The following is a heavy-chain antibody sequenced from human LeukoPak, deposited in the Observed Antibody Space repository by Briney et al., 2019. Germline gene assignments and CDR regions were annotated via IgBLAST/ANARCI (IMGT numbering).Heavy chain of an antibody. CDR1: GFTFSTYA. Sequence: PGGSLRLSCAASGFTFSTYAMSWVRQAPGKGLEWVSGISGSGGSTYYADSVKGRFTISRDNSKNSLYLQMNSLRAEDTAVYYCARGPRVAGQPLVGYGMDVWGQGTTVTVSS. CDR3: ARGPRVAGQPLVGYGMDV. D-gene: IGHD6-19*01. CDR2: ISGSGGST. V-gene: IGHV3-23*01. J-gene: IGHJ6*02.